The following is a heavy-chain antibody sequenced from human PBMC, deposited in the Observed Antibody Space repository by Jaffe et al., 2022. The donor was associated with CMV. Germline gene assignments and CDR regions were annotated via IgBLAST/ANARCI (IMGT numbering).Heavy chain of an antibody. V-gene: IGHV1-58*01. CDR2: IVVGSGNT. Sequence: QMQLVQSGPEVKKPGTSVKVSCKASGFTFTSSAVQWVRQARGQRLEWIGWIVVGSGNTNYAQKFQERVTITRDMSTSTAYMELSSLRSEDTAVYYCAADQGFDYGDYYYYYGMDVWGQGTTVTVSS. J-gene: IGHJ6*02. CDR1: GFTFTSSA. CDR3: AADQGFDYGDYYYYYGMDV. D-gene: IGHD4-17*01.